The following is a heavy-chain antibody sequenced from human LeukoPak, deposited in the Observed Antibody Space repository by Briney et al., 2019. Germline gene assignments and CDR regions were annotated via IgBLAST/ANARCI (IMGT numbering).Heavy chain of an antibody. V-gene: IGHV4-4*09. CDR2: IYTSGST. CDR3: ARHGYDSSGYYPYYFDY. J-gene: IGHJ4*02. Sequence: ETLSLTCTVSGGSISSYYWSWIRQPPGKGLEWIGYIYTSGSTNYNPSLKSRVTISVDTSKNQFSLKLSSVTAADTAVYYCARHGYDSSGYYPYYFDYWGQGTLVTVSS. CDR1: GGSISSYY. D-gene: IGHD3-22*01.